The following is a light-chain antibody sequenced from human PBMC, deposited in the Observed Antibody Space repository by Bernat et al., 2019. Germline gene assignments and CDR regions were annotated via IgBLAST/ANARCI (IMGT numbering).Light chain of an antibody. J-gene: IGKJ4*01. Sequence: DIQMTQSPSFLSASVGDRVTITCRASQDIKSWLHWYQQKPGKAPKLLIYAAHSLQRGVPSRFSGRGSGTDFTLTISRLQPEDFATYYCQQADDFPLTFGGGTRVEI. CDR2: AAH. CDR1: QDIKSW. V-gene: IGKV1-12*01. CDR3: QQADDFPLT.